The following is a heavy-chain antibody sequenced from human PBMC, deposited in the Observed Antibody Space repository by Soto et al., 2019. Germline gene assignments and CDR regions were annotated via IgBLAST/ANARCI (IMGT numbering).Heavy chain of an antibody. D-gene: IGHD3-10*01. J-gene: IGHJ2*01. Sequence: QVQLVQSGAEVKKPGSSVKVSCKASGGTFSSYTISWVRQAPGQGLEWMGRIIPILGIANYAQKFQGRVTITADKSTSTAYMELSSLRSEDTAVDYCAREAITMVRHYWYFDVWGRGTLVTVSS. V-gene: IGHV1-69*02. CDR3: AREAITMVRHYWYFDV. CDR2: IIPILGIA. CDR1: GGTFSSYT.